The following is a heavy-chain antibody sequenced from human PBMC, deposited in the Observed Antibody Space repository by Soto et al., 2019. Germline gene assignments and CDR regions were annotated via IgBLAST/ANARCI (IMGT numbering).Heavy chain of an antibody. V-gene: IGHV1-3*01. CDR2: LNGGTGQT. D-gene: IGHD3-10*01. CDR1: GYTFSTYG. J-gene: IGHJ6*02. Sequence: ASVKVSCKXSGYTFSTYGMHWMRQAPGQSLEWMGWLNGGTGQTRYSQRFQDRVIITRDTSASTGYMELRSLRSEDTAVYYCARGKGMEENYFYYGMDIWGQGTTVTVSS. CDR3: ARGKGMEENYFYYGMDI.